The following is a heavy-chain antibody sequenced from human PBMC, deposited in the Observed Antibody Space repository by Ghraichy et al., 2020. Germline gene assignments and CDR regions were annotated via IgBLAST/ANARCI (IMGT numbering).Heavy chain of an antibody. CDR1: GFSFSSYW. CDR3: ARVGIVGATKGYFDY. D-gene: IGHD1-26*01. J-gene: IGHJ4*02. CDR2: INSDGSST. Sequence: GSLRLSCAASGFSFSSYWMHWVRQAPGKGLVWVSRINSDGSSTSYADSVKGRFTISRDNAKNTLYMQMNSLRVEDTAVYYCARVGIVGATKGYFDYWGQGTLVTVSS. V-gene: IGHV3-74*01.